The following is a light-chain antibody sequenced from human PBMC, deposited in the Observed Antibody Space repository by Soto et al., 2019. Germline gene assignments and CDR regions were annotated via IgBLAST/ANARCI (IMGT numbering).Light chain of an antibody. V-gene: IGKV3-20*01. Sequence: EIVLTQSPGTLSLSPGERATLSCRASQSVRSSYLAWYQQKPGQAPRLLIYGASSRATGIPDRFSGSGSGTDFTLTFSRVEPEDLAVYYCQQHGSSPRTFGQGTKVEIK. CDR2: GAS. J-gene: IGKJ1*01. CDR1: QSVRSSY. CDR3: QQHGSSPRT.